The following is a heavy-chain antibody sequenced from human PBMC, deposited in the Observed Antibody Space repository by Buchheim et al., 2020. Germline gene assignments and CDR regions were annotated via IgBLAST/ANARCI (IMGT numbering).Heavy chain of an antibody. Sequence: QVQLQQWGAGLLKPSETLSLTCAVYGGSFSGYYWSWIRQPPGKGLEWIGEINHSGSTNYNPSLKSRVTISVDTSKNKSSLKLSSVTAADTAVYYCARGALAIFGVVTNTGYYYGMDVWGQGTT. J-gene: IGHJ6*02. V-gene: IGHV4-34*01. CDR2: INHSGST. CDR3: ARGALAIFGVVTNTGYYYGMDV. CDR1: GGSFSGYY. D-gene: IGHD3-3*01.